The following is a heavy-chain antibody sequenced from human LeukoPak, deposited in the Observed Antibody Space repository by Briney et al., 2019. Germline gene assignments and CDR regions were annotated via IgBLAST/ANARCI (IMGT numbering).Heavy chain of an antibody. CDR3: TTSYYYDSSGYYDTNDAFDI. J-gene: IGHJ3*02. CDR1: GFTFRSYS. D-gene: IGHD3-22*01. V-gene: IGHV3-64*01. Sequence: QTGGSLRLSCAASGFTFRSYSMHWVRQAPGKGLEYVSAITSNGGSTYYANSVQGRFAISRDNSKNMLYLQMNSLKTEDTAVYYCTTSYYYDSSGYYDTNDAFDIWGQGTMVTVSS. CDR2: ITSNGGST.